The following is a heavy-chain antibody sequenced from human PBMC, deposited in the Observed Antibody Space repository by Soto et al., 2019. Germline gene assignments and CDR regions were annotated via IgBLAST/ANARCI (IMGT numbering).Heavy chain of an antibody. D-gene: IGHD3-10*01. CDR2: IYYSGST. CDR1: GGSISSSSYY. V-gene: IGHV4-39*01. J-gene: IGHJ4*02. CDR3: ARAPNYYGSGIDY. Sequence: LSLTCTVSGGSISSSSYYWGWIRQPPGKGLEWIGSIYYSGSTYYNPSLKSRVTISVDTSKNQFSLKLSSVTAADTAVYYCARAPNYYGSGIDYWGPGTLVTVSS.